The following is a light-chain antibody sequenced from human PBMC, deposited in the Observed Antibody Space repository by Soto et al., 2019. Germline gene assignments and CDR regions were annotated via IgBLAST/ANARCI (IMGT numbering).Light chain of an antibody. CDR1: RSNIGAGFD. J-gene: IGLJ2*01. Sequence: QSVLTQPPSVSGAPGQRVTISCTGTRSNIGAGFDVHWYQQLPGTAPKLLIYDNNNRPSGVPDRFSGSKSGTSASLAITGLQAEDEADYYCQSYDSSLSGPVVFGGGTKVTVL. CDR3: QSYDSSLSGPVV. CDR2: DNN. V-gene: IGLV1-40*01.